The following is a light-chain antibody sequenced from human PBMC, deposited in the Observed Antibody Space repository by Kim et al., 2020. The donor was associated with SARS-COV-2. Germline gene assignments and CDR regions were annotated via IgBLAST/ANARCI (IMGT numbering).Light chain of an antibody. J-gene: IGKJ2*01. V-gene: IGKV3-20*01. CDR3: QQYDRSPYT. CDR1: QSVASNH. Sequence: EIVLTQSPGTLSLSPGERATLSCRASQSVASNHLAWFQQKPGQAPRLLIYGTSSRATGIPDRFSASESGTDSTLTISRLEPEDVAVYYCQQYDRSPYTFGQGTKLEI. CDR2: GTS.